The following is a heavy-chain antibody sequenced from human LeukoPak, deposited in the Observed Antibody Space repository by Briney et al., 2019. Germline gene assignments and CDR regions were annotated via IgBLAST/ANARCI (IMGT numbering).Heavy chain of an antibody. Sequence: GASVKVSCKASGYTFTGYYMHWVRQAPGQGLEWMGWINANSGGISYAQKFQGRVTMTRDTSISTAYMELSSLRSDDTALYYCARDYSVPGPVEKWVQGTLVIVSS. CDR3: ARDYSVPGPVEK. CDR1: GYTFTGYY. D-gene: IGHD6-19*01. V-gene: IGHV1-2*02. J-gene: IGHJ4*02. CDR2: INANSGGI.